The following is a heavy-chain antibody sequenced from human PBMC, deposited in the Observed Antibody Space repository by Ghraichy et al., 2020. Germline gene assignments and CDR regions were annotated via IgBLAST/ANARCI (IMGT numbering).Heavy chain of an antibody. Sequence: SETLSLTCSVSGGPISSYYWSWIRQPPGKGLEWMGYISYSGSTNYNPSLKSRVTISRDTSKNHFSLKLNSVTAADTAVYYCARLGGTTLVTEVDYWGQGTLVTVSS. D-gene: IGHD5-18*01. CDR3: ARLGGTTLVTEVDY. V-gene: IGHV4-59*08. CDR1: GGPISSYY. J-gene: IGHJ4*02. CDR2: ISYSGST.